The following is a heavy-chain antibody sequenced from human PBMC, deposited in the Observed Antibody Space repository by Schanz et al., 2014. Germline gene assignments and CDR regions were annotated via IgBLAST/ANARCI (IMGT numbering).Heavy chain of an antibody. CDR3: AKYRGYYRVSGSYRELEY. CDR1: GFTFSSHW. D-gene: IGHD3-10*01. V-gene: IGHV3-74*02. J-gene: IGHJ4*02. CDR2: INSVGSNT. Sequence: EVQLVESGGGLVQPGGSLRLSCAASGFTFSSHWMHWVRQDPGKGLVWVARINSVGSNTDYADSVTGRFTISRDNAKNTLYLQMNTLRAEDTAVYYCAKYRGYYRVSGSYRELEYWGQGTLVNVSS.